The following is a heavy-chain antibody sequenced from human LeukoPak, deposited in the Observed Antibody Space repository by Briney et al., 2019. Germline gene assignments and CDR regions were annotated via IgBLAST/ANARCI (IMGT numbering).Heavy chain of an antibody. V-gene: IGHV3-23*01. D-gene: IGHD1-7*01. J-gene: IGHJ4*02. CDR1: GFTVSSNY. Sequence: PGGSLRLSCAASGFTVSSNYMSWVRQAPGKGLEWVSAISGSGGSTYYADSVKGRFTISRDNSKNTLYLQMNSLRAEDTAVYYCVKNRVVFNWNYAYYFDYWGQGTLVTVSS. CDR3: VKNRVVFNWNYAYYFDY. CDR2: ISGSGGST.